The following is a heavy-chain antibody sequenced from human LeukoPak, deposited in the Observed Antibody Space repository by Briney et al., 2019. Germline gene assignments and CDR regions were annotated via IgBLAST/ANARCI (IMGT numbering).Heavy chain of an antibody. CDR2: INPNSGGT. Sequence: ASVKVSCKASGYTFTGYYMHWVRQAPGQGLEWMGWINPNSGGTNYAQKFQGRVTMTRDTSISTAYMELSRLRSDDTAVYYCAREVARDNYYDSSGYSFMGPENDYWGQGILVTVSS. CDR1: GYTFTGYY. CDR3: AREVARDNYYDSSGYSFMGPENDY. V-gene: IGHV1-2*02. D-gene: IGHD3-22*01. J-gene: IGHJ4*02.